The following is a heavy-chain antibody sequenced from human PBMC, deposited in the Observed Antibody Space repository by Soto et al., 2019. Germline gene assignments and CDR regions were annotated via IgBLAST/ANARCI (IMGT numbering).Heavy chain of an antibody. Sequence: PSETLSLTCSVSDDSINSDKYYWGWIRQPPGKGLEWIGYIYYRGNTYYNPSLQTRVTISVDTSKNQFSLKLSSVTAADTAVYYCARGRDWPHIDYWGQGTLVTVSS. V-gene: IGHV4-39*07. CDR3: ARGRDWPHIDY. CDR2: IYYRGNT. J-gene: IGHJ4*02. D-gene: IGHD2-21*02. CDR1: DDSINSDKYY.